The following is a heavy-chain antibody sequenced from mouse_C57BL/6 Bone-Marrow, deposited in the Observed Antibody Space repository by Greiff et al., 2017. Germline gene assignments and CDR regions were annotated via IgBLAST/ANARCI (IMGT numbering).Heavy chain of an antibody. CDR3: ARRDIYYGYDAFDY. CDR1: GYTFTSYG. V-gene: IGHV1-81*01. CDR2: IYPRSGNT. D-gene: IGHD2-2*01. J-gene: IGHJ2*01. Sequence: QVQLKESGAELARPGASVKLSCKASGYTFTSYGISWVKQRTGQGLEWIGEIYPRSGNTYYNEKFKGKATLTADKSSSTAYMELRSLTSEDSAVYFGARRDIYYGYDAFDYWGQGTTLTVSA.